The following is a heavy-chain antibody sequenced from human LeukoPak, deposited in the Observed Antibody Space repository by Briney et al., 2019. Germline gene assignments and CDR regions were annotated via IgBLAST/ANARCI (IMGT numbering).Heavy chain of an antibody. CDR1: GYTFTRYA. J-gene: IGHJ4*02. CDR3: ASGYSGYDFVYNFDY. CDR2: INTNTGNP. Sequence: ASVKVSCKASGYTFTRYAMNWVRQAPGQGLEWMGWINTNTGNPTYAHGFTGRFVFSLDTSVSTAYLQISSLKAEDTAVYYCASGYSGYDFVYNFDYWGQGTLVTVSS. D-gene: IGHD5-12*01. V-gene: IGHV7-4-1*02.